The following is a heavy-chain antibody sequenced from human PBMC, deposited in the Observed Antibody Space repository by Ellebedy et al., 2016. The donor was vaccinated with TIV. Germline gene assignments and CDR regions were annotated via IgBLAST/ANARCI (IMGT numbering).Heavy chain of an antibody. CDR2: ISWNSRSI. J-gene: IGHJ2*01. D-gene: IGHD5-18*01. Sequence: PGGSLRLSCAASGFTFDDYAMHWVRQAPGKGLEWVSGISWNSRSIHYADSVKGRFTISRDNAKNSLFLQMNSLRAEDTALYYCSREISGGYIYDYGGVVAYFDLWGRGTLVTVSS. CDR1: GFTFDDYA. CDR3: SREISGGYIYDYGGVVAYFDL. V-gene: IGHV3-9*01.